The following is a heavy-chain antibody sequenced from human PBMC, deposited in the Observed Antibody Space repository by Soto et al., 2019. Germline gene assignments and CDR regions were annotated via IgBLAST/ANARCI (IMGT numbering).Heavy chain of an antibody. D-gene: IGHD2-15*01. CDR2: ISYDGSDK. CDR1: GFTFSSYA. V-gene: IGHV3-30-3*01. CDR3: ATLFPRLGFCSGATCYF. Sequence: GGSRRLSWVASGFTFSSYAFHWVRQAPGKGLEWVAVISYDGSDKYYADSVKGRFTISRDNSENTVHLHMNSLRAEDAAVYYCATLFPRLGFCSGATCYFWGQGTLVTVSS. J-gene: IGHJ4*02.